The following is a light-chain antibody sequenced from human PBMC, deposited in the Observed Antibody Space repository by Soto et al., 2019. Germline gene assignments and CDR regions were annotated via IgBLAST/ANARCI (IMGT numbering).Light chain of an antibody. J-gene: IGLJ1*01. V-gene: IGLV2-14*03. CDR2: DVS. CDR1: SSDVGAFNY. CDR3: NSYTSNNTYV. Sequence: LTQPASVSGSPGQAITISCSGTSSDVGAFNYVSWYQQHPGKAPKLVIYDVSNRPSGVSNRFSGSKSGNTASLTISGLRAEDEADYYCNSYTSNNTYVFGTGTKVTVL.